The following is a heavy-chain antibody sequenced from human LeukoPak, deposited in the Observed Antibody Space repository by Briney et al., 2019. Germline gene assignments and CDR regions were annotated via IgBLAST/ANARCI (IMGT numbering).Heavy chain of an antibody. CDR3: ARGKVRRVIITSFGY. Sequence: ASVKVSCKASGYTFTGYYMHWVRQAPGQGLEWMGWINPNSGGTNYAQKFQGRVTMTRDTSISTAYMELSRLRSDDTAVYYCARGKVRRVIITSFGYWGQGTLVTVSS. CDR1: GYTFTGYY. V-gene: IGHV1-2*02. CDR2: INPNSGGT. J-gene: IGHJ4*02. D-gene: IGHD3-10*01.